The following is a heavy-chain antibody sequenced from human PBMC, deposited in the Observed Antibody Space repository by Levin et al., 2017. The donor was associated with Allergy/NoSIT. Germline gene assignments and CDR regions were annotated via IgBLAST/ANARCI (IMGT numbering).Heavy chain of an antibody. CDR1: GGSISSYY. V-gene: IGHV4-59*01. CDR3: AKVPGYRSGWFWFDP. CDR2: IYYSGNT. J-gene: IGHJ5*02. D-gene: IGHD6-19*01. Sequence: SETLSLTCTVSGGSISSYYWSWIRQPPGKGLEWIGDIYYSGNTKYNPSLKSRVTISVDTSKNQFSLKLSSVTAADTAVYYCAKVPGYRSGWFWFDPWGQGTLVTVSS.